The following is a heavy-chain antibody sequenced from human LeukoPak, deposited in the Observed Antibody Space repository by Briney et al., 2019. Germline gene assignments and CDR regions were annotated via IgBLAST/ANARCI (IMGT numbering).Heavy chain of an antibody. CDR1: GFTFSSYS. J-gene: IGHJ4*02. Sequence: PGGSLRLYCAASGFTFSSYSMNWVRQAPGKGLEWVSYISGDTTTIYYADSVKGRITISSDNPKGSLDLQMNSLRAEDTAMYYCARGGGYQLPKKGVDYWGQGTLVTVSS. CDR2: ISGDTTTI. V-gene: IGHV3-48*04. CDR3: ARGGGYQLPKKGVDY. D-gene: IGHD2-2*01.